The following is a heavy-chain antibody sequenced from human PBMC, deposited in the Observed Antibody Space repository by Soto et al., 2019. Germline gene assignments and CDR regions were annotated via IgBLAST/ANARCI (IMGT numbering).Heavy chain of an antibody. Sequence: QVQLVKSGGGVVQPGRSLRLACAASGFTFSTFAIHWVRQDPGKGLEWVAAISANGYNQFYGPSVKGRFIISRDNSWKTVDLQMNSVRVEYTALYYCVRDTAEDCRGVPCYVPLQHWGQGTLVTVSS. CDR2: ISANGYNQ. CDR3: VRDTAEDCRGVPCYVPLQH. J-gene: IGHJ1*01. CDR1: GFTFSTFA. D-gene: IGHD2-15*01. V-gene: IGHV3-30*04.